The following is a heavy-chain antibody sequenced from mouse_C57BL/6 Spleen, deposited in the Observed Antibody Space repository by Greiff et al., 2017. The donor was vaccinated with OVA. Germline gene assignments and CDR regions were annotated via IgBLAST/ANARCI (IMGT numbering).Heavy chain of an antibody. Sequence: VQLQQSGPELVKPGASVKISCKASGYAFSSSWMNWVKQRPGKGLEWIGRIYPGDGDTNYNGKFKGKATLTADKSSSTAYMQLSSLTSEDSAVYFCAHQGLRRYAMDYWGQGTSVTVSS. CDR1: GYAFSSSW. V-gene: IGHV1-82*01. CDR3: AHQGLRRYAMDY. J-gene: IGHJ4*01. CDR2: IYPGDGDT. D-gene: IGHD2-2*01.